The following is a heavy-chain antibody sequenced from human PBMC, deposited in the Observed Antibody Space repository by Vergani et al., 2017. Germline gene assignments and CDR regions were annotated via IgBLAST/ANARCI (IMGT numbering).Heavy chain of an antibody. CDR3: ARPIYSSVNLPGSPYFDY. J-gene: IGHJ4*02. CDR1: GFTFSSYS. V-gene: IGHV3-21*01. D-gene: IGHD6-19*01. Sequence: EVQLVESGGGLVKPGGSLRLSCAASGFTFSSYSMNWVRQAPGKGLEWVSSISSSSSYIYYADSVKGRFTISRDNAKNSLYLQMNSLRAEATAVYYCARPIYSSVNLPGSPYFDYWGQGTLVTVSS. CDR2: ISSSSSYI.